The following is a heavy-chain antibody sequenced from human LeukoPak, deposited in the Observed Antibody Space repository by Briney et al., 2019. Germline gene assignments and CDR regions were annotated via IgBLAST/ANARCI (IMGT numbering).Heavy chain of an antibody. CDR2: ISSSGSTI. J-gene: IGHJ6*02. D-gene: IGHD6-25*01. V-gene: IGHV3-11*01. Sequence: GGSLRLSCAASGFTFSDYYMSWIRQAPGKGLGWVSYISSSGSTIYYADSVKGRFTISRDNAKNSLYLQMNSLRAEDTAVYYCASGRQRLYYYGMDVWGQGTTVTVSS. CDR1: GFTFSDYY. CDR3: ASGRQRLYYYGMDV.